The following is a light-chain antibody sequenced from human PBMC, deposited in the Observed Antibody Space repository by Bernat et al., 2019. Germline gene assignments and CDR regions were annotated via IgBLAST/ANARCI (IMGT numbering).Light chain of an antibody. J-gene: IGLJ1*01. CDR2: EVY. CDR1: SNDVGGYNY. CDR3: SSNAGSHNYV. V-gene: IGLV2-8*01. Sequence: QSALTQPPSASGSPGQSVTISCTGTSNDVGGYNYVSWYQQYPGNAPKLIIYEVYKRPSGVPDRFSGSKSGNTASLTVSGLQAEDEAEYYCSSNAGSHNYVFGTGTTVTVL.